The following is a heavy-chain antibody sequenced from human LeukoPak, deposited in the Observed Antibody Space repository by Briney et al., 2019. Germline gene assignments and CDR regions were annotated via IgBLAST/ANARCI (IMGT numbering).Heavy chain of an antibody. J-gene: IGHJ4*02. CDR2: IRQDGGEK. Sequence: GGSLRLSCTVSGFTLSSYWMTWVRQAPGKGLEWVANIRQDGGEKYYVDSVKGRFTISRDNAKNSLYLQMNSLRDDDTAIYHCAREGGSGWYGYWGQGTLVTVSS. D-gene: IGHD6-19*01. V-gene: IGHV3-7*01. CDR3: AREGGSGWYGY. CDR1: GFTLSSYW.